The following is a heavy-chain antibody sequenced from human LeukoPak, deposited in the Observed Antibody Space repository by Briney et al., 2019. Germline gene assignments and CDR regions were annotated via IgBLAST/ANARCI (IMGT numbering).Heavy chain of an antibody. Sequence: SETLSLTCTVSGGSMSSSSHYWGWIRQPPGKGLEWIGSIYYSGNTYYNPSLKSRVTISVDTSKNQFSLKLSSLTAADTAVYYCASSNIAVAGKEFRVGGLNYYYYYMDVWGKGTTVTVSS. D-gene: IGHD6-19*01. J-gene: IGHJ6*03. CDR1: GGSMSSSSHY. V-gene: IGHV4-39*07. CDR2: IYYSGNT. CDR3: ASSNIAVAGKEFRVGGLNYYYYYMDV.